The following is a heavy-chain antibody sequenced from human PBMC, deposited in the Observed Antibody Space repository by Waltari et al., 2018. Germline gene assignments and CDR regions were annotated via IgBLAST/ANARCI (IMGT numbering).Heavy chain of an antibody. CDR1: GYTFTSYG. D-gene: IGHD3-22*01. J-gene: IGHJ6*02. V-gene: IGHV1-18*01. CDR3: ARDRDSSGYYYHYYYGMDV. Sequence: QVQLVQSGAEVKKHGASVKVSCKASGYTFTSYGISWVRQAPGQGLEWMGWISAYNGNTNYAQKLQGRVTMTTDTSTSTAYMELRSLRSDDTAVYYCARDRDSSGYYYHYYYGMDVWGQGTTVTVSS. CDR2: ISAYNGNT.